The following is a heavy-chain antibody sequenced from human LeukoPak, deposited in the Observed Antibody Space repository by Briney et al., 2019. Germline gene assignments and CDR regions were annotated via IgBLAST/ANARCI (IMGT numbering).Heavy chain of an antibody. J-gene: IGHJ4*02. CDR3: AKDRSGVRGVIIQGPFDY. Sequence: GGSLRLSCAASGFTFSSYAMSWVRQAPGKGLEWVSAISGSGGSTYYADSVKGRFTISRDNSKNTLYLQMNGLRAEDTAVYYCAKDRSGVRGVIIQGPFDYWGQGTLVTASS. CDR1: GFTFSSYA. D-gene: IGHD3-10*01. V-gene: IGHV3-23*01. CDR2: ISGSGGST.